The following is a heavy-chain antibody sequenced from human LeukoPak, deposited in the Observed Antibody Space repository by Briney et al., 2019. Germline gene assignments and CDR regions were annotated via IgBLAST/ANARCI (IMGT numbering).Heavy chain of an antibody. CDR3: AFVPPLVPYLQH. V-gene: IGHV4-31*09. D-gene: IGHD3-10*01. CDR2: IYYSGST. Sequence: SETLSLTCIVSGGSISSGGYYWSWIRQHPGKGLEWIGYIYYSGSTYYNPSLKSRVTISVDKSKNQFSLKLSSVTAADTAVYYCAFVPPLVPYLQHWGQGTLVTVSS. J-gene: IGHJ1*01. CDR1: GGSISSGGYY.